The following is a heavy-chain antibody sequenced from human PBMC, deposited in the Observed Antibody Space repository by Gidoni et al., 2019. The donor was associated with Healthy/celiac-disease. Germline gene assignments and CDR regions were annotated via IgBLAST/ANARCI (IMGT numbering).Heavy chain of an antibody. Sequence: QVQLVESGGGLVKPGGSLRLSCAASGFTFSDYYMSWIRQAPGKGLEWVSYISSSSSYTNYADSVKGRFTISRDNAKNSLYLQMNSLRAEDTAVYYCARERIAAAGENFDYWGQGTLVTVSS. CDR2: ISSSSSYT. CDR1: GFTFSDYY. CDR3: ARERIAAAGENFDY. D-gene: IGHD6-13*01. V-gene: IGHV3-11*05. J-gene: IGHJ4*02.